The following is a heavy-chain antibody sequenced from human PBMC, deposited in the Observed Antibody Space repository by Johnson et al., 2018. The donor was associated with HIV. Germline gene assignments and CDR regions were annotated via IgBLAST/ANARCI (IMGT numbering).Heavy chain of an antibody. J-gene: IGHJ3*02. Sequence: VQLVESGGGVVQPGRSLRLSCAASGFTFSNYAIHWFRQAPGKGLAWVAVISYAGRNKYYADSVKGSFTISRDDSKNTLYLQMNSLKTEDTAVYYCTTGELWNGYYLHDAFDIWGQGTTVTVSS. D-gene: IGHD3-3*01. CDR1: GFTFSNYA. CDR2: ISYAGRNK. V-gene: IGHV3-30*04. CDR3: TTGELWNGYYLHDAFDI.